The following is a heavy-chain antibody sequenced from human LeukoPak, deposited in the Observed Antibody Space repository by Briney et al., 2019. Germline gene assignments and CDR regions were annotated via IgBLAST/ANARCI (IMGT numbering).Heavy chain of an antibody. V-gene: IGHV4-39*01. CDR3: ARHFYRGYRLLTYFLDY. CDR2: IYYSGST. J-gene: IGHJ4*02. CDR1: GGSISSSNYY. Sequence: PSETLSLTCTVSGGSISSSNYYWGWIRQPPGKGLEWIGSIYYSGSTYYNPSLKSRVTISVDTSKNQFSLKLSSVTAADTAVYYCARHFYRGYRLLTYFLDYWGQGTLVTVSS. D-gene: IGHD3-16*02.